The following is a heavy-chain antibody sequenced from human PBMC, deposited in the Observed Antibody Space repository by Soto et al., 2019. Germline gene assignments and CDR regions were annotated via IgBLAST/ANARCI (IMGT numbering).Heavy chain of an antibody. V-gene: IGHV4-59*08. J-gene: IGHJ6*03. CDR2: IYYSGST. D-gene: IGHD3-10*01. CDR1: GGSISSYY. Sequence: SETLSLTCTVSGGSISSYYWSWIRQPPGKGLEWIGYIYYSGSTNYNPSLKSRVTISVDTSKNQFSLKLSSVTAADTAVYYCARGELFAHPYYYYMDVWGKGTTVTVSS. CDR3: ARGELFAHPYYYYMDV.